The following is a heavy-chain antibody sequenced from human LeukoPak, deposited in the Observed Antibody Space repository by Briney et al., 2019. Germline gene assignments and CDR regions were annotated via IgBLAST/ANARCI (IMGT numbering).Heavy chain of an antibody. V-gene: IGHV3-30*18. CDR3: AKDQKFRKDIDY. CDR2: ISYDGSNK. J-gene: IGHJ4*02. CDR1: GFTFNDYG. Sequence: QSGGSLRLSCAASGFTFNDYGMHWVRQAPGKGLDWVAVISYDGSNKYYADSVKGRFTISRDNSNTLYLQMSSLRVEDTAVYYCAKDQKFRKDIDYWGQGTLVTVSS.